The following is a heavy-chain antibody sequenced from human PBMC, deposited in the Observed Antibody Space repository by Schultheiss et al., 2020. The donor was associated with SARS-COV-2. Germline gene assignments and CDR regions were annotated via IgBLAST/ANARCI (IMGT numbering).Heavy chain of an antibody. Sequence: GESLKISCAASGFTFSSYAMSWVRQAPGKGLEWVAVMWYDGINQYYADSVKGRFTISRDNSKNTLYLQMNSLRAEDTAVYYCARDPKAVAGFNYLDDWGQGTLVTVSS. D-gene: IGHD6-19*01. CDR1: GFTFSSYA. CDR3: ARDPKAVAGFNYLDD. V-gene: IGHV3-33*08. J-gene: IGHJ4*02. CDR2: MWYDGINQ.